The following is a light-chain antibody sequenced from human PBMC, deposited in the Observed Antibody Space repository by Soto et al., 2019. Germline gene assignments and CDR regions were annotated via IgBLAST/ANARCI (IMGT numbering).Light chain of an antibody. CDR3: QQRSNWRRT. Sequence: EIVLTQSPATLSLSPGERATLSCRASQSVSSYLAWYQQKPGQAPRLLIYDASNRATGIPARFSGSGSGTDFTLTISSLESEDFAVYYCQQRSNWRRTFRQGTRLEIK. CDR1: QSVSSY. V-gene: IGKV3-11*01. J-gene: IGKJ5*01. CDR2: DAS.